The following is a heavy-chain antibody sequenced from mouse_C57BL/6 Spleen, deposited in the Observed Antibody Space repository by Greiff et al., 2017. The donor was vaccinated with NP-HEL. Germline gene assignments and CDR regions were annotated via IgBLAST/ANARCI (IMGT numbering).Heavy chain of an antibody. Sequence: VQLQQSGAELVKPGASVKISCKASGYAFSSYWMNWVKQRPGKGLEWIGQIYPGDGDTNYNGKFKGKATLTADKSSSTAYMQLSSLTSEDSAVYCCSRSPLYDYDGYYAMDYWGQGTSVTVSS. D-gene: IGHD2-4*01. CDR3: SRSPLYDYDGYYAMDY. CDR2: IYPGDGDT. J-gene: IGHJ4*01. CDR1: GYAFSSYW. V-gene: IGHV1-80*01.